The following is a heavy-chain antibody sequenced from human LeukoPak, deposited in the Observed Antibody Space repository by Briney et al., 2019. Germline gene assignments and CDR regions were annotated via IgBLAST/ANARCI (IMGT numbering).Heavy chain of an antibody. Sequence: GGSLRLSCAASGFTFSSYSMNWVRQAPGKGLEWVSAISGSGGSTYYADSVKGRFTISRDNSKNTLYLQLNSLRTEDTAVYYCAKGGDYEIYYYYYYMDVWGKGTTVTVSS. CDR2: ISGSGGST. V-gene: IGHV3-23*01. D-gene: IGHD4-17*01. CDR3: AKGGDYEIYYYYYYMDV. CDR1: GFTFSSYS. J-gene: IGHJ6*03.